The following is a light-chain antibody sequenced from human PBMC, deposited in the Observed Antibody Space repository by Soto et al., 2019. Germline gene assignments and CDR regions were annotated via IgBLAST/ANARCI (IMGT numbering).Light chain of an antibody. V-gene: IGKV1-5*03. Sequence: DIQMNQSPSTLSASVGDRVTITCRASQSISSWLAWYQQKPGKAPKLLIYKASSLESGVPSRFSGSGSGTEFTLTISSLQPDDFATYYCQQYNSYPVTFGQGTKVDIK. CDR3: QQYNSYPVT. CDR2: KAS. J-gene: IGKJ1*01. CDR1: QSISSW.